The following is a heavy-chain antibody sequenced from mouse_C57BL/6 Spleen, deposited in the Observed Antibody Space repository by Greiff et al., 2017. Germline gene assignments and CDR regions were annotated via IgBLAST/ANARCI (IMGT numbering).Heavy chain of an antibody. CDR3: ARALLLWPDY. J-gene: IGHJ2*01. CDR1: GFSLTSYG. D-gene: IGHD2-1*01. CDR2: IWSGGST. Sequence: VKVVESGPGLVQPSQSLSITCTVSGFSLTSYGVHWVRQSPGKGLEWLGVIWSGGSTDYNAAFISRLSISKDKSKSQVFFKMNRLQADDTAIYYCARALLLWPDYWGQGTTLTVSS. V-gene: IGHV2-2*01.